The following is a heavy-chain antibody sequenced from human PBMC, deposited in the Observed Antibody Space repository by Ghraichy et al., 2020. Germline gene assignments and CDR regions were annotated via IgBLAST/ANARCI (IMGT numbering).Heavy chain of an antibody. CDR2: ISSSGSTI. CDR1: GFTFSDYY. D-gene: IGHD3-10*01. Sequence: GESLRLSCAASGFTFSDYYMSWIRQAPGKGLEWVSYISSSGSTIYYADSVKGRFTISRDNAKNSLYLQMNSLRAEDTAVYYCARAGGGLPWFGEQRDYYYYYGMDVWGQGTTVTVSS. J-gene: IGHJ6*02. V-gene: IGHV3-11*01. CDR3: ARAGGGLPWFGEQRDYYYYYGMDV.